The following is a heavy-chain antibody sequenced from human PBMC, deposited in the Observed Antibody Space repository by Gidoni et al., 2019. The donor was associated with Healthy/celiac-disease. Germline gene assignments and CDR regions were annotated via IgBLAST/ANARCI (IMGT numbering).Heavy chain of an antibody. J-gene: IGHJ4*02. V-gene: IGHV3-33*01. CDR3: ARDRSEAGCFDY. CDR1: GFTFSSYG. CDR2: IWYDGSNK. D-gene: IGHD6-13*01. Sequence: QVQLVASGGGVVQPGRSLRLSCAASGFTFSSYGMHWVRQAPGKGLEWVAVIWYDGSNKYYADSVKGRFTISRDNSKNTLYLQMNSLRAEDTAVYYCARDRSEAGCFDYWGQGTLVTVSS.